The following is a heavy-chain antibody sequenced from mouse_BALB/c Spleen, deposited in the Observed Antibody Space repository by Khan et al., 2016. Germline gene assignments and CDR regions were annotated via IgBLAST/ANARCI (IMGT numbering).Heavy chain of an antibody. CDR2: ISSGSSNI. J-gene: IGHJ2*01. Sequence: EVELVESGGGLVQPGGSRKLSCAASGFTFSRFGMHWVRQTPEKGLEWVAFISSGSSNIYYTETLKGRFTISRDKPKNALLLQMTSRRSEDTAMYYCTRVDYWGQGTTLTVSS. CDR3: TRVDY. V-gene: IGHV5-17*02. CDR1: GFTFSRFG.